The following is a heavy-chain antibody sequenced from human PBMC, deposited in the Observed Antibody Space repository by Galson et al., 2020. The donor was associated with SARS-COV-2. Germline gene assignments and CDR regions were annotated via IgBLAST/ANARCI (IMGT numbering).Heavy chain of an antibody. CDR1: GGSISSSSYY. CDR3: AGEMTTVTTIDY. Sequence: SETLSLTCTVSGGSISSSSYYWGWIRQPPGKGLEWIGTIYYSGSTYYNPSLKSRVTISVDTSKNQFSLKLSSVTAADTAVYYCAGEMTTVTTIDYWGQGTLVTVSS. CDR2: IYYSGST. V-gene: IGHV4-39*07. J-gene: IGHJ4*02. D-gene: IGHD4-4*01.